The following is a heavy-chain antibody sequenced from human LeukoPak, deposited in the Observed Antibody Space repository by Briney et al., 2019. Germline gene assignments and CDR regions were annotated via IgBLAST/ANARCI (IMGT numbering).Heavy chain of an antibody. J-gene: IGHJ4*02. CDR1: GFTFSSYS. D-gene: IGHD3-10*01. CDR2: ISRSSDSI. CDR3: ARGYASGNFYY. V-gene: IGHV3-48*02. Sequence: PGGSLRLSCAASGFTFSSYSMSIFRQAPGKGLEWVSFISRSSDSIYYGDSVKGRFTISRDNAKNSLYLQMSSLRDEDAAVYYCARGYASGNFYYWGQGTLVTVSS.